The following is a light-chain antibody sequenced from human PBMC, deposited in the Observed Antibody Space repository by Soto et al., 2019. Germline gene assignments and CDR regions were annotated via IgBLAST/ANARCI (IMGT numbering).Light chain of an antibody. CDR2: SNN. J-gene: IGLJ1*01. Sequence: QPVLTQPPSASGPPGQRVTISCSGSSSTIGSNTVSWYQQLPGTAPKVLIHSNNQRPSGVPDRFSGSKSGTSASLAISGLQSEDEADYYCAAWDDSLRGVFGTGTKLTVL. V-gene: IGLV1-44*01. CDR1: SSTIGSNT. CDR3: AAWDDSLRGV.